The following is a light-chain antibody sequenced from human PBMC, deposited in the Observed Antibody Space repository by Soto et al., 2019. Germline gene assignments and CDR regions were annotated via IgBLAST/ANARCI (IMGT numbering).Light chain of an antibody. CDR2: DVS. V-gene: IGKV1-5*01. CDR3: QQYNSYPWT. CDR1: QSITSW. J-gene: IGKJ1*01. Sequence: DIQMTQSPSTLSASVGDRVTITCRASQSITSWLAWYQQKPGKAPNLLIYDVSSLETGVPSRFRGSGSGAEFTLTISSLQPDDFASYYCQQYNSYPWTFGQGTKVDIK.